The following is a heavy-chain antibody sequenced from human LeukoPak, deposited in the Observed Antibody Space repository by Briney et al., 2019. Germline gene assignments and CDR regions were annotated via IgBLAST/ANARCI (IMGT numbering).Heavy chain of an antibody. Sequence: PSETLSLTCTVSGGSISSISYYWGWIRQPPGKGLEWIGSIYHSGSTYYNPSLRSRVTISLDTSKNQFSLKLNSVTAADTAVYYCASHTDLHHSNGYWGQGTLVTVSS. D-gene: IGHD3-22*01. J-gene: IGHJ4*02. CDR2: IYHSGST. CDR3: ASHTDLHHSNGY. V-gene: IGHV4-39*01. CDR1: GGSISSISYY.